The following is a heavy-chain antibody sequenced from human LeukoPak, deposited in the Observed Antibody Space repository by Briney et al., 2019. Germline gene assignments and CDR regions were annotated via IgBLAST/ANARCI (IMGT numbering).Heavy chain of an antibody. CDR1: GFTVSSNS. CDR3: ARGEYGSGNYHIDY. V-gene: IGHV3-21*01. J-gene: IGHJ4*02. CDR2: ISSSSSYI. D-gene: IGHD3-10*01. Sequence: GGSLRLSCTVSGFTVSSNSMSWVRQAPGKGLEWVSFISSSSSYIYYADSVKGRFTISRDNAKNSLYVQMNSLRAEDTAVYYCARGEYGSGNYHIDYWGQGTLVTVSS.